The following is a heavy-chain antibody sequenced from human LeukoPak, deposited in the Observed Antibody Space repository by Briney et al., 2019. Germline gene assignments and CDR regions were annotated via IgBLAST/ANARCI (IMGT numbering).Heavy chain of an antibody. CDR1: GYSISSGYY. D-gene: IGHD2-2*01. CDR2: IYHSGST. Sequence: SETLSLTCAVSGYSISSGYYYGWIRQPPGKGLEWSGSIYHSGSTYYNPTLKSRGTISVDTSTNKFSLKLSSVTAADTAVYYCARHIRGYCSSTSCGLDYWGQGTLVTVSS. CDR3: ARHIRGYCSSTSCGLDY. V-gene: IGHV4-38-2*01. J-gene: IGHJ4*02.